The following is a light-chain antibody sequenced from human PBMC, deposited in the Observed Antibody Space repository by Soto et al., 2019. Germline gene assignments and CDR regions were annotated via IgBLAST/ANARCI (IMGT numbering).Light chain of an antibody. V-gene: IGKV3-20*01. CDR2: VAS. CDR1: QSVSSSY. CDR3: HLYGSSPPRT. J-gene: IGKJ2*01. Sequence: EIVLTQSPGTLSLSPGERATLSCRASQSVSSSYLAWYQQTPGQAPRLLIYVASIMATGIPDRFSGSGSGTDFTLTISRLEPEDFAVYYCHLYGSSPPRTFGQGTELEI.